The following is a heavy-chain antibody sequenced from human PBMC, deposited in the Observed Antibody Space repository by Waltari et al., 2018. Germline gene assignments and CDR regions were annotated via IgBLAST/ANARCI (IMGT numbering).Heavy chain of an antibody. J-gene: IGHJ5*02. CDR1: GGSFSGYY. CDR2: INHSGST. V-gene: IGHV4-34*01. D-gene: IGHD3-16*01. CDR3: ARGVSWGSAQRRWFDP. Sequence: QVQLQQWGAGLLKPSETLSLTCAVYGGSFSGYYWSWIRQPPGKGLEWIGEINHSGSTNTNPSLKSRVTISVDTSKNPFSLKLSSVTAADTAVDYCARGVSWGSAQRRWFDPWGQGTLVTVSS.